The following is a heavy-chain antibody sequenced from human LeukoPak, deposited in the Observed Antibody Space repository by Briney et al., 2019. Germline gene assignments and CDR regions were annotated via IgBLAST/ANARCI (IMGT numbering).Heavy chain of an antibody. D-gene: IGHD2-8*01. CDR1: GGPISSSSYY. CDR3: ARGLYCTNGVCGGGYYFDY. V-gene: IGHV4-61*01. J-gene: IGHJ4*02. CDR2: IYYSGST. Sequence: PSETLSLTCTVSGGPISSSSYYWSWIRQPPGKGLEWIGYIYYSGSTNYNPSLKSRVTISVDTSKNQFSLKLSSVTAADTAVYYCARGLYCTNGVCGGGYYFDYWGQGTLVTVSS.